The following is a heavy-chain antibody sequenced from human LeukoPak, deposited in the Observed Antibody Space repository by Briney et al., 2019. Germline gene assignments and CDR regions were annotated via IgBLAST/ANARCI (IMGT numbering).Heavy chain of an antibody. CDR1: GFTFSSYA. V-gene: IGHV3-23*01. J-gene: IGHJ5*02. Sequence: GGSLRLSCAASGFTFSSYAMSWVRQAPGKGLEWVSGISDSGGTAYYADSVKGRFTISRDNSKNTLYLQMNSLRAEDTAVYYCAKDRAFLWFGDLWGQGTLVTVSS. CDR3: AKDRAFLWFGDL. CDR2: ISDSGGTA. D-gene: IGHD3-10*01.